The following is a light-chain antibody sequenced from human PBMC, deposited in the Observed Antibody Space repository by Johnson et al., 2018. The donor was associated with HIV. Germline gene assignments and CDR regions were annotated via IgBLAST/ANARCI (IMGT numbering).Light chain of an antibody. Sequence: QSVLTQPPSVSAAPGQKVTISCSGSSANIGDNSVSWYQQLPGTAPKVLIYDNNKRPSGIPDRFSGSKSGTSATLGITGLQTGDEADYYCGTWDSSLSAYVFGTGTKVTVL. CDR3: GTWDSSLSAYV. CDR1: SANIGDNS. V-gene: IGLV1-51*01. CDR2: DNN. J-gene: IGLJ1*01.